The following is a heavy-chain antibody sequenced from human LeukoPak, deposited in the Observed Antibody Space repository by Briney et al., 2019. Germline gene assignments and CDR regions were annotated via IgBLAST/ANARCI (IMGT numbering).Heavy chain of an antibody. Sequence: PSETLSLTCAVYGGSFSGYYWSWIRQPPGKGLEWIGEINHSGSTNYNPSLKSRVTISVDTSKNQFSLKLSSVTAADTAVYYCAREFDSSGYYLYAIDYWGQGTLVTVSS. V-gene: IGHV4-34*01. J-gene: IGHJ4*02. CDR3: AREFDSSGYYLYAIDY. CDR2: INHSGST. D-gene: IGHD3-22*01. CDR1: GGSFSGYY.